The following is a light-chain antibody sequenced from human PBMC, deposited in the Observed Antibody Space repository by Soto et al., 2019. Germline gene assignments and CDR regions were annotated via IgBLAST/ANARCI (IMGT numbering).Light chain of an antibody. CDR3: QQYNKWPIT. Sequence: EIVMTQSPATLSLSPGKRATLSCGASHSVSSYLAWYQQKPGQAPRLLIYDASNRATGIPDRFSGSGSETEFTLTISSLQSEDFAVYYCQQYNKWPITFGQGTRLEI. CDR2: DAS. J-gene: IGKJ5*01. CDR1: HSVSSY. V-gene: IGKV3D-15*01.